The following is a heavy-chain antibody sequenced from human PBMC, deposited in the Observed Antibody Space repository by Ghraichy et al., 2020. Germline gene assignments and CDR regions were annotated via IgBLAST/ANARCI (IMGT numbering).Heavy chain of an antibody. CDR2: ISSSSSYI. Sequence: GGSLRLSCAASGFTFSSYAMSWVRQAPGKGLEWVSSISSSSSYIYYADSVKGRFTISRDNAKNSLYLQMNSLRAEDTAVYYCARESSIAARAKYYYYYYMDVWGKGTTVTVSS. V-gene: IGHV3-21*01. D-gene: IGHD6-6*01. J-gene: IGHJ6*03. CDR3: ARESSIAARAKYYYYYYMDV. CDR1: GFTFSSYA.